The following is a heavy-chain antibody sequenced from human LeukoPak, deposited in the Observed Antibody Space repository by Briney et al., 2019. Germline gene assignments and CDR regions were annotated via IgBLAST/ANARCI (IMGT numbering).Heavy chain of an antibody. V-gene: IGHV3-66*01. CDR2: IYSGDTT. D-gene: IGHD2-2*01. Sequence: GGSLRLSCAASGFTVSTNYMSWVRQAPGKGLEWVSVIYSGDTTFYADSVRGKFTISRDNSKNTLYLQMNSLRAEDTAVYYCARNLGGCTSTSCYSDFDIWGQGNLVTVSP. J-gene: IGHJ4*02. CDR1: GFTVSTNY. CDR3: ARNLGGCTSTSCYSDFDI.